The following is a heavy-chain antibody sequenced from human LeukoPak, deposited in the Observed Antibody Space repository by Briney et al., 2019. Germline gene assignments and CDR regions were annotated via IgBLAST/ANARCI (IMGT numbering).Heavy chain of an antibody. Sequence: GESLKISCKGSGYSFTSYWIGWVRQMPGKGLEWMGIIYPGDSDTRYSPSFQGQVTISADKSISTAYLQWSSLKASDTAMYYCARGSIVVVPAAILRAFDIWGQGTMVTVSS. V-gene: IGHV5-51*01. CDR1: GYSFTSYW. J-gene: IGHJ3*02. CDR2: IYPGDSDT. CDR3: ARGSIVVVPAAILRAFDI. D-gene: IGHD2-2*02.